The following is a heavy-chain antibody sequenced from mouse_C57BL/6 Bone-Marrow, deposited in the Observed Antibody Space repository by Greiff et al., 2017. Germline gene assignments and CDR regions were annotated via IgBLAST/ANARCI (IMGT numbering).Heavy chain of an antibody. D-gene: IGHD2-5*01. CDR3: ARHEDYSNYFDY. CDR2: FYTGGGSI. V-gene: IGHV1-62-2*01. CDR1: GYTFTEYT. J-gene: IGHJ2*01. Sequence: VKLVESGAELVKPGASVKLSCKASGYTFTEYTIHWVQQRSGQGLEWIGWFYTGGGSIKYNEKLKDKATLTADKSSSTVYMELSSLTSEDSAGYFCARHEDYSNYFDYWGQGTTLTVSS.